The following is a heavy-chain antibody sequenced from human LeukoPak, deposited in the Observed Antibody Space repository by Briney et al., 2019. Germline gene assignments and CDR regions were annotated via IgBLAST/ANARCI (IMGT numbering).Heavy chain of an antibody. CDR1: GGTFSSYA. D-gene: IGHD3-3*01. V-gene: IGHV1-69*13. Sequence: SVKVSCKASGGTFSSYAISWVRQAPGQGLEWMGGIIPIFGTANYAQKFQGRVTITADESTSTACMELSSLRSEDTAVYYCARASFTIFGVVIDIHWFDPWGQGTLVTVSS. CDR3: ARASFTIFGVVIDIHWFDP. J-gene: IGHJ5*02. CDR2: IIPIFGTA.